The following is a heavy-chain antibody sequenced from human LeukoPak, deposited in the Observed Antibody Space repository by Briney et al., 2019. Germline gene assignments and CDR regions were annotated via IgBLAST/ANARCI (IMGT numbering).Heavy chain of an antibody. CDR3: AREWLKWELPNFDY. Sequence: PSETLSLTCTVSGGSITSYYWSWIRQPAGKGLEWIGRIYTTGSTYYNHFLKSRVTMAVDTSKNQFSLKLSSVTAADTAVYYCAREWLKWELPNFDYWGQGTLVTVSS. D-gene: IGHD1-26*01. CDR2: IYTTGST. J-gene: IGHJ4*02. CDR1: GGSITSYY. V-gene: IGHV4-4*07.